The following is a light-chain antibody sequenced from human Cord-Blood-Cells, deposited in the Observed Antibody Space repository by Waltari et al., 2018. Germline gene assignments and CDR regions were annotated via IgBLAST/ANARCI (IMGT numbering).Light chain of an antibody. CDR3: CSYAGSYTWV. CDR1: SSDVGGYNY. V-gene: IGLV2-11*01. CDR2: DVS. Sequence: QSALTHPRPVSWSPGQSVTIPCTGTSSDVGGYNYVSWYHQHPGKAPKLMIYDVSKRPSGVPDRFSGSKSGNTASLTISGLQAEDEADYYFCSYAGSYTWVFGTGTKVTVL. J-gene: IGLJ1*01.